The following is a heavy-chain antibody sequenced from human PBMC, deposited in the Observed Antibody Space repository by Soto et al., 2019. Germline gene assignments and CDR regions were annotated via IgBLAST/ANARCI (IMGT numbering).Heavy chain of an antibody. CDR3: GSIGNGSHWFDP. D-gene: IGHD1-1*01. J-gene: IGHJ5*02. CDR1: GYTFTSYG. Sequence: QVQLVQSGAEVKKPGASVKVSCKASGYTFTSYGISWVRQAPGQGLEWMGWISAYNGNTNYAQKLEGRVTMTTDTYTRTAYKEQGREGSDDTPWYYCGSIGNGSHWFDPWGQET. CDR2: ISAYNGNT. V-gene: IGHV1-18*04.